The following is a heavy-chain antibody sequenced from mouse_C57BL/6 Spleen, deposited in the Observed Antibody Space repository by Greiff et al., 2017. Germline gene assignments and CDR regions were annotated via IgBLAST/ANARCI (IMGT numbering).Heavy chain of an antibody. Sequence: QVQLQQSGAELVRPGTSVKVSCKASGYAFTNYLLEWVKQRPGQGLEWIGVINPGSGGTNYNEKFKGKATLTADKSSSTAYMQLSSLTSEDSAVYFCARRGLYGNYFDYWGQGTTLTVSS. CDR2: INPGSGGT. J-gene: IGHJ2*01. CDR3: ARRGLYGNYFDY. CDR1: GYAFTNYL. V-gene: IGHV1-54*01. D-gene: IGHD2-1*01.